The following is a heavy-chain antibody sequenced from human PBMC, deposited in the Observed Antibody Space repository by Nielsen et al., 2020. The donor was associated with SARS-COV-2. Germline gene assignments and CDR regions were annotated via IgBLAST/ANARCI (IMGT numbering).Heavy chain of an antibody. Sequence: VRQMPGKGLEWMGRIDPSDSYTNYSPSFQGHVTISADKSINTAYLQWSSLKASDTAMYYCASSIAVAGFYYYYYYGMDVWGQGTTVTVSS. CDR2: IDPSDSYT. D-gene: IGHD6-19*01. CDR3: ASSIAVAGFYYYYYYGMDV. J-gene: IGHJ6*02. V-gene: IGHV5-10-1*01.